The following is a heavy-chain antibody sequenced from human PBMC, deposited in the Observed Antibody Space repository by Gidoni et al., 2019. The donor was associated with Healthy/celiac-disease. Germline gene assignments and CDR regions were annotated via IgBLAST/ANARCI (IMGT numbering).Heavy chain of an antibody. CDR3: ARGYGLDYDFWSGYSHYYYYYGMDV. D-gene: IGHD3-3*01. CDR1: GFTFSSYE. CDR2: ISSSGSTI. J-gene: IGHJ6*02. Sequence: EVQLVESGGGLVQPGGSLRLSCAASGFTFSSYEMNWVRQAPGKGLEWVSYISSSGSTIYYADSVKGRFTISRDNAKNSLYLQMNSLRAEDTAVYYCARGYGLDYDFWSGYSHYYYYYGMDVWGQGTTVTVSS. V-gene: IGHV3-48*03.